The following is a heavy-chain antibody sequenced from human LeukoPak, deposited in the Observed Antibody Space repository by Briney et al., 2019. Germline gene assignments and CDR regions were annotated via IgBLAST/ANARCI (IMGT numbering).Heavy chain of an antibody. D-gene: IGHD2-8*01. V-gene: IGHV1-69*05. J-gene: IGHJ4*02. CDR2: TIRIYDGA. Sequence: SVKVSCKASGGTFSSYAICWVRQAPGQGLEWMGRTIRIYDGANYAQKFQGRVTITKDESTSTDCMERSSLRSDATAGYYCAGENCTNGVCRFDYWGQGTLVTVSS. CDR3: AGENCTNGVCRFDY. CDR1: GGTFSSYA.